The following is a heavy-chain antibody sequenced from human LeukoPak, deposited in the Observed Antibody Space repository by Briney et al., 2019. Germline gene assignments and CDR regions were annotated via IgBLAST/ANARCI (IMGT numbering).Heavy chain of an antibody. Sequence: ASVKVSCKASGYTFTDYYIHWVRQAPGQGLEYMGWISPNSGGTNYAQMFQGRVTMTRDTSINTAFMELRSVRSDDTAVFYCARDSTGGYPDYWGQGTLVTVSA. D-gene: IGHD7-27*01. J-gene: IGHJ4*02. CDR2: ISPNSGGT. V-gene: IGHV1-2*02. CDR3: ARDSTGGYPDY. CDR1: GYTFTDYY.